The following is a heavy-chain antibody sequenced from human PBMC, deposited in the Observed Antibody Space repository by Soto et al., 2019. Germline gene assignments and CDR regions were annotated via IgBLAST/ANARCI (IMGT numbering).Heavy chain of an antibody. J-gene: IGHJ4*02. Sequence: PGGSLRLSCVVSGITFSDNYMAWIRQAPGKGLEWVSYISGNTRYINHADSLKGRITISRDNAKNTVSLQMNSLRVEAPAMYYCTTLGTPLAARLVHWGTGILVTVSS. CDR3: TTLGTPLAARLVH. CDR2: ISGNTRYI. D-gene: IGHD6-6*01. CDR1: GITFSDNY. V-gene: IGHV3-11*06.